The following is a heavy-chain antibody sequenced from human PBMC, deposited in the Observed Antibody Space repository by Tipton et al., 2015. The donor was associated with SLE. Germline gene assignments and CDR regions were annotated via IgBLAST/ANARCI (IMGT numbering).Heavy chain of an antibody. CDR3: VKDIRPASAGLDY. J-gene: IGHJ4*02. CDR2: ISWNSRSI. V-gene: IGHV3-9*01. CDR1: GFTFDDYA. Sequence: SLRLSCTASGFTFDDYAMHWVRQAPGKGLEWVSGISWNSRSIVYADSLKGRFTISRDNAKNSLYLQINSLRPEDTALYYCVKDIRPASAGLDYWGQGTRVTVSS. D-gene: IGHD6-25*01.